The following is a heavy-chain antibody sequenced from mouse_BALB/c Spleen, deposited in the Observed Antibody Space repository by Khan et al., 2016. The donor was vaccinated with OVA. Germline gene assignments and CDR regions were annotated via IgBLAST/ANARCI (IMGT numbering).Heavy chain of an antibody. V-gene: IGHV3-2*02. CDR3: ARIYRGDFDY. D-gene: IGHD2-14*01. Sequence: EVQLQESGPGLVKPSQSLSLTCTVTGYSITSDYAWNWIRQFPGNKLEWMGFISYSGNTKYNPPLKSRFFIIRNTSKNQFFLQLNSVTTEDTATYYCARIYRGDFDYWGQGTSLTVSS. J-gene: IGHJ2*02. CDR2: ISYSGNT. CDR1: GYSITSDYA.